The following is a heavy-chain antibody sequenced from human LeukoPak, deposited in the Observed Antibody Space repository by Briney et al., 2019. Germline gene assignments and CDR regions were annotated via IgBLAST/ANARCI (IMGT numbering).Heavy chain of an antibody. CDR1: GFTFDDYA. CDR2: ISWNSGSI. Sequence: GRSLRLSCAASGFTFDDYAMHWVRRAPGKGLEWVSGISWNSGSIGYADSVKGRFTISRDNAKNSLYLQMNSLRAEDTALYYCAKGLFGPPDYWGQGTLVTVSS. J-gene: IGHJ4*02. V-gene: IGHV3-9*01. D-gene: IGHD2-21*01. CDR3: AKGLFGPPDY.